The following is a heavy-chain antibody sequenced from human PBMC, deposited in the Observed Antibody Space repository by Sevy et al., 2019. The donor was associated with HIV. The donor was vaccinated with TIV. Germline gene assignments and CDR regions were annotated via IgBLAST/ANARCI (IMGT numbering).Heavy chain of an antibody. V-gene: IGHV3-23*01. CDR3: VNRAGRIFDN. CDR1: GFTFSNYY. CDR2: ISDSGGYT. Sequence: GGSLRLSCVVSGFTFSNYYMGWVRQAPGKGLEWVSVISDSGGYTSYTDSVKGRFTISRDNSKNTLYLQMNSLRVEDTAMYYCVNRAGRIFDNWGQRTLVTVSS. J-gene: IGHJ4*02. D-gene: IGHD6-19*01.